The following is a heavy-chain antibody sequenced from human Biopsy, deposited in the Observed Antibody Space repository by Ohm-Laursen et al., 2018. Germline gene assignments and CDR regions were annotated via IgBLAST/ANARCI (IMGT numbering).Heavy chain of an antibody. CDR1: GYSISSDYR. CDR2: IFKDGNT. Sequence: GTLSLTCAVSGYSISSDYRWGWIRQAPGKTLEWLGNIFKDGNTHYNPSLRSRLIISIDTSKNQFSLMMMSVSGADTAVYFCARVGSGWAPFDKWGPGTLVTVSS. CDR3: ARVGSGWAPFDK. V-gene: IGHV4-38-2*01. D-gene: IGHD6-19*01. J-gene: IGHJ4*02.